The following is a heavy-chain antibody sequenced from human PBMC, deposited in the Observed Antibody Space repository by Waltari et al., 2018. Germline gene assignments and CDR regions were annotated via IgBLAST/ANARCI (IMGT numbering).Heavy chain of an antibody. CDR1: GFTLRTYG. J-gene: IGHJ4*02. CDR2: ISYSGGNR. CDR3: ARDRDFGASGPYHFAF. V-gene: IGHV3-30*03. D-gene: IGHD3-9*01. Sequence: QLHLVESGGGVVQSGRSLLLSGEGSGFTLRTYGLHWVRQAPGKGLEWVALISYSGGNRVYLDSVKGRFTISRDNSKNTLYLQMTNLTSDDTAVYFCARDRDFGASGPYHFAFWGQGTLVTVSS.